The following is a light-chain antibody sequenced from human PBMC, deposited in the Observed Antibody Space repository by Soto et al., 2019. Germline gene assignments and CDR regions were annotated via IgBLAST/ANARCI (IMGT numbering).Light chain of an antibody. CDR1: SSDVGGYNY. Sequence: QSALTQPPSASGSPGQSVTISCTGTSSDVGGYNYVSWYQQHPGKAPKLMIYEVFRRPSGVPDRFSGSKSGNTASLTVSGLQAEDEADYYCSSYAGRDSWRFGGGTKVTVL. CDR3: SSYAGRDSWR. CDR2: EVF. V-gene: IGLV2-8*01. J-gene: IGLJ3*02.